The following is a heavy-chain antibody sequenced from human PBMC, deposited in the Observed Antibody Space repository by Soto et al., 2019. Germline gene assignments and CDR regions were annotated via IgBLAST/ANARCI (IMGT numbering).Heavy chain of an antibody. J-gene: IGHJ4*02. CDR1: GFTFSSYW. Sequence: EEQLVESGGGLVQPGGSLRLSCAAAGFTFSSYWMHGVLHAPGKGLLWVSRINPDGSITTYADSVKGRFTISRDNAKNTLYMQMNSLRGDDTAVYYCARVTIGKYGVWNYWGQGTLVTVSS. D-gene: IGHD2-8*01. V-gene: IGHV3-74*01. CDR3: ARVTIGKYGVWNY. CDR2: INPDGSIT.